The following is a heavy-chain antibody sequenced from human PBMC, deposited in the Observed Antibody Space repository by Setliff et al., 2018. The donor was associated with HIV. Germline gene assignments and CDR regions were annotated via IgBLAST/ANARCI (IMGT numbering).Heavy chain of an antibody. CDR2: IYTTGST. D-gene: IGHD3-10*01. Sequence: PSETLSLTCTVSGGSISSYYWSWIRQTPGKGLEWIGHIYTTGSTHYNPSLRSRVTISIDKSKKHFSLRLSAVTAADTAVYYCAASVADYGKGGGMGYWGQGTLVTVSS. J-gene: IGHJ4*02. CDR1: GGSISSYY. V-gene: IGHV4-4*08. CDR3: AASVADYGKGGGMGY.